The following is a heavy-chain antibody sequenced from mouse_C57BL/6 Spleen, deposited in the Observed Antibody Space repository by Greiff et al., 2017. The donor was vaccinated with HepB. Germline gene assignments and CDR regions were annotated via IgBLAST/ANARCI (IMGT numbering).Heavy chain of an antibody. Sequence: EVKLMESGGGLVQPGGSLSLSCAASGFTFTDYYMSWVRPPPGKALEWLGFIRNKANGYTTEDSASVKGRFTISRDNSQSILYLQRNALRAEDSATYYCARYGYYYGSSYRAMDYWGQGTSVTVSS. CDR2: IRNKANGYTT. J-gene: IGHJ4*01. CDR1: GFTFTDYY. V-gene: IGHV7-3*01. CDR3: ARYGYYYGSSYRAMDY. D-gene: IGHD1-1*01.